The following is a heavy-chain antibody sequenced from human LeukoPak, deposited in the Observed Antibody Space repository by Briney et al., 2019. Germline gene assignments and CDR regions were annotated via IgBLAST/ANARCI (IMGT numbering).Heavy chain of an antibody. J-gene: IGHJ4*02. Sequence: GGSLRLSCAASGFTFSSYAMSWVRQAPGKGLEWVSAISGSGGSTYYADSVKGRFTISRDNAKNSLYLQMNSLRAEDTAVYYRTREQDREAAATVVGDYWGQGTLVTVSS. V-gene: IGHV3-23*01. CDR2: ISGSGGST. CDR3: TREQDREAAATVVGDY. CDR1: GFTFSSYA. D-gene: IGHD4-23*01.